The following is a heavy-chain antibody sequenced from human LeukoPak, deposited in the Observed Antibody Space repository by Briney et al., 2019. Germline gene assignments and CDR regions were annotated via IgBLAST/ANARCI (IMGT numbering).Heavy chain of an antibody. J-gene: IGHJ4*02. Sequence: PGGSLRLSCAASGFTFSSYAMSWVRQAPGKGLEWVSAISGSGGSTYYADSGKGRFTISRDNSKNTLYLQMNSLRAEDTAVYYCAKDIRDCTNGVCRDYWGQGTLVTVSS. V-gene: IGHV3-23*01. CDR2: ISGSGGST. CDR1: GFTFSSYA. D-gene: IGHD2-8*01. CDR3: AKDIRDCTNGVCRDY.